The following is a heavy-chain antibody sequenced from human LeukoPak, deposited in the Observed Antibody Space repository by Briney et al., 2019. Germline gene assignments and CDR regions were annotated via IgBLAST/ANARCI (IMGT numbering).Heavy chain of an antibody. V-gene: IGHV3-21*06. CDR3: ARDFTGGEYFDS. J-gene: IGHJ4*02. CDR2: IRPSSTYI. CDR1: ALTFSSFK. Sequence: PGRSLTPACPASALTFSSFKMTWVRQAPGKGLEWVASIRPSSTYIYYGDSLKGRVTVSRDKAKSFLLLYISSLRPTDPSIYYCARDFTGGEYFDSWGQGAVVSVSS. D-gene: IGHD3-16*01.